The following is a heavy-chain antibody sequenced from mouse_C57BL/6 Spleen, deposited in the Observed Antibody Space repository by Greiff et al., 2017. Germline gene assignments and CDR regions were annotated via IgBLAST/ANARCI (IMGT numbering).Heavy chain of an antibody. CDR3: TTERDGWFAY. V-gene: IGHV14-4*01. D-gene: IGHD3-3*01. Sequence: EVQRVESGAELVRPGASVKLSCTASGFNIKDDYMHWVKQRPEQGLEWIGWIDPENGDTEYASKFQGKATITADTSSNTAYLQLSSLTSEDTAVYYCTTERDGWFAYWGQGTLVTVSA. J-gene: IGHJ3*01. CDR1: GFNIKDDY. CDR2: IDPENGDT.